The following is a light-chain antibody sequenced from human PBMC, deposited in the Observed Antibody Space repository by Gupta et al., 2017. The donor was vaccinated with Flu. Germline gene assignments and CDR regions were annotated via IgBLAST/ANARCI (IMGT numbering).Light chain of an antibody. V-gene: IGLV3-25*02. J-gene: IGLJ2*01. Sequence: DELTQPPSMSVSPGQTARITCFGDALSKQYAYWFQQKPGQAPQAIIFKDTERPSGIPARFSGTGSGTRVTLIISGVQVEDEADYYCQSADITGSFRVFGGGTKLTVL. CDR2: KDT. CDR1: ALSKQY. CDR3: QSADITGSFRV.